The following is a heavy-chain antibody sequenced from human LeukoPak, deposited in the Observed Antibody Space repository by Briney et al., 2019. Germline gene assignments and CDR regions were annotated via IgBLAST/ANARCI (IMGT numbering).Heavy chain of an antibody. D-gene: IGHD3-10*01. CDR3: ARHGSGRYYPAEGRVDY. CDR2: INPSVGGT. V-gene: IGHV1-46*03. Sequence: ASVKVSCKAFGYGFTSYYIHWVRQAPGQGLEWMGIINPSVGGTTYARKFQVRVTMTRDTSTSTVYMELSSLRSEDTAVYYCARHGSGRYYPAEGRVDYWGQGTLVTVSS. CDR1: GYGFTSYY. J-gene: IGHJ4*02.